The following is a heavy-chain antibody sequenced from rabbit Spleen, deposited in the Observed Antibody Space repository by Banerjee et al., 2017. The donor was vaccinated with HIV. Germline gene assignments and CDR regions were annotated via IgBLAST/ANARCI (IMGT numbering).Heavy chain of an antibody. CDR1: GLDFSGTYW. J-gene: IGHJ4*01. CDR3: ARRGNL. CDR2: IYADSSETT. V-gene: IGHV1S45*01. Sequence: QEQLVESGGGLVQPEGSLTLTCKASGLDFSGTYWVYWVRQAPGKGLEWIGSIYADSSETTYYASWAKGRFTVSKTSSTTVTLQMTSLTAADTATYFCARRGNLWGPGTLVTVS.